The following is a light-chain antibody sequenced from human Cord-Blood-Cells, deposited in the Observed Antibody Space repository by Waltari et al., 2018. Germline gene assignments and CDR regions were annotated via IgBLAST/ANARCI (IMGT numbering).Light chain of an antibody. J-gene: IGLJ1*01. Sequence: QSALTQPPSVSGSPGQSATISCPGTRSDVGGYNHVSWYQQHPGKAPKLMIYDVSNRPSGVSNRFSGAKSGNTASLTISGLQAEDEADYYCSSYTSSSTYVFGTGTKVTVL. V-gene: IGLV2-14*01. CDR2: DVS. CDR3: SSYTSSSTYV. CDR1: RSDVGGYNH.